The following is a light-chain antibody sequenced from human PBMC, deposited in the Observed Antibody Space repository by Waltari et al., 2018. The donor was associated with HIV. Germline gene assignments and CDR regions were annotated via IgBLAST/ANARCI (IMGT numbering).Light chain of an antibody. CDR1: QDISNW. Sequence: DIQMTQSPSSVSASVGDRVTITCRASQDISNWLTWYQQKPGKAPKLLIYPASNLQSGVPSRFSGSGFGTDFTLTISSLQPEDCATYYCQQANNYPITLGQGTRREIK. CDR3: QQANNYPIT. J-gene: IGKJ5*01. CDR2: PAS. V-gene: IGKV1D-12*01.